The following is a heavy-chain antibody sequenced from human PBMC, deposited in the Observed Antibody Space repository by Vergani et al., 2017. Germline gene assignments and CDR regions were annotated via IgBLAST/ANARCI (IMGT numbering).Heavy chain of an antibody. CDR3: ARRRGTAVDY. V-gene: IGHV4-39*01. J-gene: IGHJ4*02. D-gene: IGHD6-13*01. CDR1: GGSISSSSYY. Sequence: QLQLQESGPGLVKPSETLSLTCTVSGGSISSSSYYWGWIRQPPGKGLEWIGSNYYSGSTYYNPSLKSRVTISVDTSKNQFSLNLSPVTAADTAVYYCARRRGTAVDYWGQGTLVTVSS. CDR2: NYYSGST.